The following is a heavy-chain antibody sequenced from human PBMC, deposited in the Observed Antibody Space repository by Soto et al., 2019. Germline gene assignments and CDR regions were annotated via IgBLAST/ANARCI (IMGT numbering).Heavy chain of an antibody. D-gene: IGHD6-13*01. CDR3: ARVTAAGRDFDY. Sequence: SETLSLTCTVSGGSVSSGSYYWSWIRQPPGKGLEWIGYIYYSGSTNYNPSLKSRVTISVDTSKNQFSLKLSSVTAADTAVYYCARVTAAGRDFDYWGQGTLVTVPS. J-gene: IGHJ4*02. CDR1: GGSVSSGSYY. CDR2: IYYSGST. V-gene: IGHV4-61*01.